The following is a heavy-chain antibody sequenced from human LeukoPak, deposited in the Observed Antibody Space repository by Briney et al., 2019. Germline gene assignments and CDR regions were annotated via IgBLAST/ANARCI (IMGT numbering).Heavy chain of an antibody. Sequence: SETLSLTCTVSGGSISSYYWSWVRQPPGKGLEWIGYIYYSGSTNYNPSLKSRVTISVDTSKNQFSLKLSSVTAADTAVYYCARAPRAFGNNWFDPWGQGTLVTVSS. CDR2: IYYSGST. CDR3: ARAPRAFGNNWFDP. V-gene: IGHV4-59*01. CDR1: GGSISSYY. D-gene: IGHD3-3*02. J-gene: IGHJ5*02.